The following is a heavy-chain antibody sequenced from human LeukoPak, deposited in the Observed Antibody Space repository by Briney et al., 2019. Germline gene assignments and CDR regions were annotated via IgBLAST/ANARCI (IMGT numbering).Heavy chain of an antibody. D-gene: IGHD6-19*01. CDR2: ISAYNGNT. V-gene: IGHV1-18*01. Sequence: ASVKDSCKASGYTLPSYGISWVRQAPGRELEWMGWISAYNGNTHYAQKLQDRDTMTTDTSTSTAYMERRSLRSDDTAVYYCARDRSPWSAVAGPDPWGQGTLVTVSS. CDR1: GYTLPSYG. J-gene: IGHJ5*02. CDR3: ARDRSPWSAVAGPDP.